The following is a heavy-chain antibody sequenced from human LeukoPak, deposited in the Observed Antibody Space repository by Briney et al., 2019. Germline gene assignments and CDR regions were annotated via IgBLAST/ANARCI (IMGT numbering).Heavy chain of an antibody. D-gene: IGHD3-3*01. Sequence: SVKVSCKASGGTFSSYAISWVRQAPGQGLEWMGGIIPIFGTANYAQKFQGRVTITADESTSTAYMELSSLRSEDTAVYYCARDRAIFGVVVGPVGWFDPWGQGTLVTVSS. CDR2: IIPIFGTA. CDR3: ARDRAIFGVVVGPVGWFDP. V-gene: IGHV1-69*13. J-gene: IGHJ5*02. CDR1: GGTFSSYA.